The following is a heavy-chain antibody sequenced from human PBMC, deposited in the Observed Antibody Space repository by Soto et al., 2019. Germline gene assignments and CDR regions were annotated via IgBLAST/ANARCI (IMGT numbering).Heavy chain of an antibody. J-gene: IGHJ6*02. Sequence: SGPKLVNPTQTLTLTCTFSGFSLSTSGVGVGWIRQPPGKALEWLALIYWDDDKRYSPSLKSRLTITKDTSKNQVVLTITNIDPVHTATYYCAHRPRSYSSGYGMDVWRQRTTVTVSS. CDR2: IYWDDDK. CDR1: GFSLSTSGVG. V-gene: IGHV2-5*02. CDR3: AHRPRSYSSGYGMDV. D-gene: IGHD6-25*01.